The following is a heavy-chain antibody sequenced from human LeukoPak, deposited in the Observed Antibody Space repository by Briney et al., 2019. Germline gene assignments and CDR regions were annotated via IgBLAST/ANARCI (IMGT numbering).Heavy chain of an antibody. D-gene: IGHD3-3*01. CDR2: ISSSGSTI. J-gene: IGHJ5*02. CDR3: ARDQAFWSGYYP. CDR1: GFTFSSYA. Sequence: GGSLRLSCAASGFTFSSYAMSWVRQAPGKGLEWVSAISSSGSTIYYADSVKGRFTISRDNAKNSLYLQMNSLRAEDTAVYYCARDQAFWSGYYPWGQGTLVTVSS. V-gene: IGHV3-48*04.